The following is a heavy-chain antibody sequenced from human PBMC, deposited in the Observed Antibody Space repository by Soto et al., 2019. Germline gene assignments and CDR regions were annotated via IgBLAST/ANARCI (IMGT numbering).Heavy chain of an antibody. V-gene: IGHV4-34*01. CDR2: INHSGST. J-gene: IGHJ5*02. Sequence: SETLSLTCAVYGGSFSGYYWSWIRQPPGKGLEWIGEINHSGSTNYNPSLKSRVTISVDTSKNQFSLKLSSVTAADTAVYYCARDEFLAATGSWFDPWGQGTLVTVSS. CDR3: ARDEFLAATGSWFDP. D-gene: IGHD2-15*01. CDR1: GGSFSGYY.